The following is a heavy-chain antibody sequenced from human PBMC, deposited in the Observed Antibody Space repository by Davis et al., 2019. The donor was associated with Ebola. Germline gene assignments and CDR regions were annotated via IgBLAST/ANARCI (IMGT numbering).Heavy chain of an antibody. Sequence: GESLKISCAASGFTFSDYYMSWIRQAPGKGLEWVSYISSSGSTIYYADSVKGRFTISRDNAKNTLYLQMNSLRAEDTAVYYCAERHYDFWSGYPYWGQGTLVTVSS. J-gene: IGHJ4*02. V-gene: IGHV3-11*01. D-gene: IGHD3-3*01. CDR1: GFTFSDYY. CDR2: ISSSGSTI. CDR3: AERHYDFWSGYPY.